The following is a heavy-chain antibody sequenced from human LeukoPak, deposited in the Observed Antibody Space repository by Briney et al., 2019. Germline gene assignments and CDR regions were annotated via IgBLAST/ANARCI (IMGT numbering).Heavy chain of an antibody. D-gene: IGHD2-2*01. J-gene: IGHJ2*01. CDR3: ARDTGYEGYFDL. V-gene: IGHV3-21*06. CDR1: GFTFSNYR. Sequence: GGCLRLSCEVSGFTFSNYRMNWVRQAPGKRLEWVSSISGSSDYIDYADSLKGRFTISRDNAKNSLYLQMNSLRVEDTALYYCARDTGYEGYFDLWGRGTLVTVSS. CDR2: ISGSSDYI.